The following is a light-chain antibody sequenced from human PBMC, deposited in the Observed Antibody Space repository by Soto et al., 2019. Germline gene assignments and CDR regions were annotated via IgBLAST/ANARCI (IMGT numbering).Light chain of an antibody. CDR3: QAWDSGTCV. CDR2: QDT. J-gene: IGLJ1*01. Sequence: SYELTQPPSLSVSPGQTASITCSGDKLGDKYACWYQQKPGQSPVLVIYQDTKRPSGIPERFSGSNSGNTATLTISGTQAMDEADYYCQAWDSGTCVFGTGTKLTVL. V-gene: IGLV3-1*01. CDR1: KLGDKY.